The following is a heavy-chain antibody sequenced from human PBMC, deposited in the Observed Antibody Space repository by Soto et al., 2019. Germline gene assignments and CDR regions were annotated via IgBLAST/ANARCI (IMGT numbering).Heavy chain of an antibody. D-gene: IGHD1-7*01. J-gene: IGHJ4*02. CDR2: ISSSSSYI. V-gene: IGHV3-21*01. CDR1: GFTFSSYS. CDR3: ARGVAWNYGLYYFDY. Sequence: PGGSLRLSCAASGFTFSSYSMNWVRQAPGKGLEWVSSISSSSSYIYYADSVKGRFTISRDNAKNSLYLQMHSLRAEDTAVYSCARGVAWNYGLYYFDYWGQGTLVTVSS.